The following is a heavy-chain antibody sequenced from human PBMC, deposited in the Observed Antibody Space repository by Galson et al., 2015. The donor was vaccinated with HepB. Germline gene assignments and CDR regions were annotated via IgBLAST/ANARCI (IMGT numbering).Heavy chain of an antibody. CDR2: IYYSRST. V-gene: IGHV4-39*07. CDR3: ATVGRVSAASGL. Sequence: ETLSLTCTVSGGSISTSSYYWGWIRQPPGKGLEWIGSIYYSRSTYYNPSLKSRVTISVDTSKKQFSLRLSSVTAADTAVYYCATVGRVSAASGLWGQGTLVTVSS. D-gene: IGHD6-13*01. CDR1: GGSISTSSYY. J-gene: IGHJ4*02.